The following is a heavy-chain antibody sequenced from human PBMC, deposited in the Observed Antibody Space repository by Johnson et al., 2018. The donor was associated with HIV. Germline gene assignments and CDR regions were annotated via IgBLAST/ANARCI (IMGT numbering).Heavy chain of an antibody. D-gene: IGHD5-18*01. CDR1: GFTFSTYW. Sequence: MQLVESGGGLVQPGGSLRLSCAASGFTFSTYWMSWVRQAPGKGLEWVSGINWNGGSTGYADSVKGRFTISRDNAKNSLYLQRNSLRAEDTAVYYCARDGMGYSYDLLVRAFDIWGQGTMVIVSS. V-gene: IGHV3-20*04. J-gene: IGHJ3*02. CDR3: ARDGMGYSYDLLVRAFDI. CDR2: INWNGGST.